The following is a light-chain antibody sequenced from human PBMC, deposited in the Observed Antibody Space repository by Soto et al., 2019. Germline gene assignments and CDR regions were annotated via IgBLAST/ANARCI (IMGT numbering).Light chain of an antibody. Sequence: QSALTQPASVSGSPGQSIAISCTGVRTDVADGYDYVSWYQQHPGQAPQLIIYDVSNRPSGVSDRFSGSKSGNTASLTISGLQAEDEVEYYCTSYTSSNPFYVFGTGTKVTVL. CDR2: DVS. J-gene: IGLJ1*01. CDR1: RTDVADGYDY. CDR3: TSYTSSNPFYV. V-gene: IGLV2-14*03.